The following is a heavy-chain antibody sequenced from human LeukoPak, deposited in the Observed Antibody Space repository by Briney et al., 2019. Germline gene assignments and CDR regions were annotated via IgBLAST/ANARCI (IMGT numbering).Heavy chain of an antibody. V-gene: IGHV4-59*01. CDR2: IYYSGST. CDR1: GGSISSYY. D-gene: IGHD6-6*01. J-gene: IGHJ5*02. CDR3: ARAGSNLDWFDP. Sequence: PSETLSLTCTVSGGSISSYYWSWIRQPPGKGLEWIGYIYYSGSTNYNPSLKSRVTISVDTSKNQFSLKLSSVTAAGTAVYYCARAGSNLDWFDPWGQGTLVTVSS.